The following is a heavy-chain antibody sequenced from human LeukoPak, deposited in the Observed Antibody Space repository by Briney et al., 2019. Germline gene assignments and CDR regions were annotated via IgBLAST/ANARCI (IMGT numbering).Heavy chain of an antibody. CDR2: ISTSSSYI. CDR1: RFTFSSYS. D-gene: IGHD1-26*01. Sequence: GGSLRLSCAASRFTFSSYSMNWVRQAPGKGLEWVSSISTSSSYIHYADSVKGRFTISRDNAKNSLFLQMNSLRAEDTAVYYCAGSSGNYCESDYWGQGTLVTVSS. CDR3: AGSSGNYCESDY. J-gene: IGHJ4*02. V-gene: IGHV3-21*01.